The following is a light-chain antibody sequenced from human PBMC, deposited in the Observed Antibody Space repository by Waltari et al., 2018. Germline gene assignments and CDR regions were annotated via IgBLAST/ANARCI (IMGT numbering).Light chain of an antibody. V-gene: IGLV1-44*01. Sequence: QSVLTQPPSASGAPGPRVTISCSPRRPTVGGNPVSWYQQLPGTAPKLLIRNNNRRPSGVPKRFSGSKSGTSASLAISGLQSEDEAYYYCASWDDTLNGPVFGGGTKLTVL. CDR2: NNN. J-gene: IGLJ3*02. CDR1: RPTVGGNP. CDR3: ASWDDTLNGPV.